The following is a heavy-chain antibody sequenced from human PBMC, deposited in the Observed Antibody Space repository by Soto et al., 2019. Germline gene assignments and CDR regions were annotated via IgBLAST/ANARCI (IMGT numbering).Heavy chain of an antibody. V-gene: IGHV1-2*02. CDR1: EYSFTGHY. Sequence: ASVKVSCKASEYSFTGHYLHCVRLAPGQGLEWMGWIDPKSGYTKYAPKFRDRVTMTSVTSTSTAYMDLNSLTYDDTAVYFCARDYDKSGYDCFDPWGQGTQVTVSS. CDR3: ARDYDKSGYDCFDP. D-gene: IGHD3-22*01. J-gene: IGHJ5*02. CDR2: IDPKSGYT.